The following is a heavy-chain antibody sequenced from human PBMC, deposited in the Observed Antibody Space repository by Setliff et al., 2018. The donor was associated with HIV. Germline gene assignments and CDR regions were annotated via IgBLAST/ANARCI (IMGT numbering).Heavy chain of an antibody. D-gene: IGHD2-15*01. V-gene: IGHV4-4*07. Sequence: SETLSLTCSVSGASLQSYYWSWIRQPAGRGLEWMGRIHTSGSTNYNPSLTSRVTLSVDTSKNQFFLKLTSLSAADTAVHYCARDRIEVVVDGPHDVFDVWGRGTTVTVS. CDR1: GASLQSYY. CDR2: IHTSGST. J-gene: IGHJ3*01. CDR3: ARDRIEVVVDGPHDVFDV.